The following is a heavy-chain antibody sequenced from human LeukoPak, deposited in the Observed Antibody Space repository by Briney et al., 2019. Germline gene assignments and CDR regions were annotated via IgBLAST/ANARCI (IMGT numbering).Heavy chain of an antibody. V-gene: IGHV3-48*03. J-gene: IGHJ6*02. CDR1: GFTFSSYD. D-gene: IGHD6-13*01. CDR2: ISSSGSTI. Sequence: PGGSLRLSCAASGFTFSSYDMNWVRQAPGKGLEWVSYISSSGSTIYYADSVKGRFTISRDNAKNSLYLQMNSLRAEDTAVYYCARVGYSSSWPGYYYYGMDVWGQGTTVTVSS. CDR3: ARVGYSSSWPGYYYYGMDV.